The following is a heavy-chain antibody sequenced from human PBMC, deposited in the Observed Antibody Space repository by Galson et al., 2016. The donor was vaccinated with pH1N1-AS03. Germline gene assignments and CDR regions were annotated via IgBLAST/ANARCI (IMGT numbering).Heavy chain of an antibody. D-gene: IGHD3-9*01. CDR1: GLTFSSYA. CDR2: VKGVFRTT. Sequence: SVKVSCKASGLTFSSYAISWVRQAPGQGLEWMGGVKGVFRTTIYAQKFQGRITITMDQSTGTAYMEVSSLRAEDTAVYYFATAGNYFDIRRFDYWGQGTPVTVFS. CDR3: ATAGNYFDIRRFDY. J-gene: IGHJ4*02. V-gene: IGHV1-69*05.